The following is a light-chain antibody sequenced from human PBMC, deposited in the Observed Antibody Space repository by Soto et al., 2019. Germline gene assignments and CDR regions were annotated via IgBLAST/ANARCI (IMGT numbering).Light chain of an antibody. CDR2: EVT. Sequence: QSVLTQPRSVSGSPGQSVTISCTGTSSDVGGYNYVSWYQQHPGKAPKLMIYEVTNRPSGVSNRFSGSKSGNTASLTITGLQADDEADYYCSTFGGTGVFGTGTKLTVL. CDR1: SSDVGGYNY. J-gene: IGLJ1*01. CDR3: STFGGTGV. V-gene: IGLV2-11*01.